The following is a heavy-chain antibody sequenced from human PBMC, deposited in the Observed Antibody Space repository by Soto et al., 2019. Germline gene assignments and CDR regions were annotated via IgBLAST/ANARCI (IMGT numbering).Heavy chain of an antibody. Sequence: GASVKVSCKASGYTFTSYYMHWVRHAPGQGLEWMGIINPSGGSTSYAQKFQGRVTMTRDTSTSTVYMELSSLRSEDTAVYYCARDIYYDILTGLGGGHDAFDIWGQGTMVTVSS. D-gene: IGHD3-9*01. CDR2: INPSGGST. J-gene: IGHJ3*02. CDR3: ARDIYYDILTGLGGGHDAFDI. V-gene: IGHV1-46*01. CDR1: GYTFTSYY.